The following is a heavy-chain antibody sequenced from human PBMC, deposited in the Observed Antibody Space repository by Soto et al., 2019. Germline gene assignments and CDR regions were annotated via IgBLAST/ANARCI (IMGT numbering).Heavy chain of an antibody. CDR3: SSPSSAYCSCAGCYDY. CDR1: GFTFSGSA. Sequence: GGSLRLSCAASGFTFSGSAVHWVRQASGKGLECVGRIRSKANDYATTYGAPVKGRFTISSDDSKNTAYLQMNSLKTEDTAVYFCSSPSSAYCSCAGCYDYLGQGRLVTVSS. D-gene: IGHD2-15*01. V-gene: IGHV3-73*01. J-gene: IGHJ4*02. CDR2: IRSKANDYAT.